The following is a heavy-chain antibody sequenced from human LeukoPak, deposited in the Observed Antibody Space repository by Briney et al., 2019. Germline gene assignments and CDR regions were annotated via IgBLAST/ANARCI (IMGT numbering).Heavy chain of an antibody. J-gene: IGHJ4*02. V-gene: IGHV4-38-2*02. CDR1: GYSISSGYY. D-gene: IGHD2-15*01. Sequence: SETLSLTCTVSGYSISSGYYWGWIRQPPGKGLEWIGEINHSGSTNYNPSLKSRVTISVDTSKNQFSLKLTSVTAADTAVYYCARFISVWSSRYLLIDYWGQGTLVTVSS. CDR3: ARFISVWSSRYLLIDY. CDR2: INHSGST.